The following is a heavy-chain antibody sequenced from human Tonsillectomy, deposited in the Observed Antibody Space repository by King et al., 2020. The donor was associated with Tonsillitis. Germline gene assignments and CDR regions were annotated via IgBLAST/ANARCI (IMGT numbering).Heavy chain of an antibody. D-gene: IGHD5-12*01. CDR1: GFTFSSYA. J-gene: IGHJ4*02. V-gene: IGHV3-23*04. Sequence: VQLVESGGGLVQPGGSLRLSCAASGFTFSSYAMNWVRQAPGKGLKWVSGISGSGGSTYYADSVKGRFTISRDNSKNTLFLQMNSLRAEDTAVYYCAKGVDIVATGQGWFDYWGQGNLVTVSS. CDR3: AKGVDIVATGQGWFDY. CDR2: ISGSGGST.